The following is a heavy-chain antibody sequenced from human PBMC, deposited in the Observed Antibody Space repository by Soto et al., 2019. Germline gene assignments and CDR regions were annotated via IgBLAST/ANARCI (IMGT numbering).Heavy chain of an antibody. V-gene: IGHV4-34*01. CDR2: INHSGST. D-gene: IGHD2-15*01. Sequence: QVQLQQWGAGLLKPSETLSLTCAVYGGSFSTYYWSWIRQPPGKGLEYIGEINHSGSTNYNPSLKSRVTMSVDTSKTQFSLKLSSVTAADTAVYYCARARYCSGGSCYLVYAFDIWGQGTMVTVSS. J-gene: IGHJ3*02. CDR3: ARARYCSGGSCYLVYAFDI. CDR1: GGSFSTYY.